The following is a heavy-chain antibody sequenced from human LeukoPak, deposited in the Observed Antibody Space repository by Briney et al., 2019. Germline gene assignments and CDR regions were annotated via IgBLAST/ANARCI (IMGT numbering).Heavy chain of an antibody. Sequence: PSETLSLTRTVSGGSISSYYWSWIRQPPGKGLEWIGYIYYSGSTNYNPSLKSRVTISVDTSKNQFSLKLSSVTAADTAVYYCARGAPVITFGGVDFDYWGQGTLVTVSS. CDR3: ARGAPVITFGGVDFDY. CDR1: GGSISSYY. V-gene: IGHV4-59*01. J-gene: IGHJ4*02. CDR2: IYYSGST. D-gene: IGHD3-16*01.